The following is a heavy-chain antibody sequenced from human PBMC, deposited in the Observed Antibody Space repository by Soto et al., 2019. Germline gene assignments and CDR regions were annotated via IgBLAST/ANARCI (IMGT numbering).Heavy chain of an antibody. J-gene: IGHJ5*02. Sequence: QVQLQESGPGLVKPSETLSLTCTVSGGSISSYYWSWIRQPAGKGLEWIGRIYTSGSTNYNPSLKSRVTMSVDTSKNQFALKLSSVTAADTAVYYCAREWGGSGWYREWFDPWGQGTLVTVSS. D-gene: IGHD6-19*01. V-gene: IGHV4-4*07. CDR1: GGSISSYY. CDR2: IYTSGST. CDR3: AREWGGSGWYREWFDP.